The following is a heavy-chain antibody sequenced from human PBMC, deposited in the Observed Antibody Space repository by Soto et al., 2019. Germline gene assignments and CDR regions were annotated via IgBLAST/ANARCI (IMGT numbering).Heavy chain of an antibody. Sequence: SVKVSCKASGGTFSSYAISWVRQAPGQGLEWMGGIIPIFGTANYAQKFQGRVTITADESTSTAYMELSRLRSEDTAVYYCARDQGSGSPTGAFDIWGQGTMVTVSS. CDR3: ARDQGSGSPTGAFDI. D-gene: IGHD1-26*01. CDR2: IIPIFGTA. V-gene: IGHV1-69*13. J-gene: IGHJ3*02. CDR1: GGTFSSYA.